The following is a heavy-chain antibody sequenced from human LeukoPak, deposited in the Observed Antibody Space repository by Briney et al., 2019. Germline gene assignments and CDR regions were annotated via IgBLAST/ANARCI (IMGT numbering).Heavy chain of an antibody. V-gene: IGHV4-30-2*01. D-gene: IGHD6-13*01. CDR1: GGSISSGGYY. J-gene: IGHJ3*02. CDR2: IYHSGST. CDR3: ARFERSEQLRVWSLDAFDI. Sequence: SETLSLTCTVSGGSISSGGYYWSWIRQPPGKGLEWIGYIYHSGSTYYNPSLKSRVTISVDRSKNQFSLKLSSVTAADTAVYYCARFERSEQLRVWSLDAFDIWGQGTMVTVSS.